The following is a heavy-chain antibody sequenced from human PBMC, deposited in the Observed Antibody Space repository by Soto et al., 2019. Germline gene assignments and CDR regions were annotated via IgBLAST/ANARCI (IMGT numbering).Heavy chain of an antibody. CDR3: ARDGGTYCGGDCTTDY. J-gene: IGHJ4*02. CDR1: GGTFSSYT. V-gene: IGHV1-69*08. Sequence: QVQLVQSGAEVKKPGSSVKVSCKASGGTFSSYTISWVRQAPGQGLEWTGRIIPILGIANYAQKFQGRVTITADKSTSTAYMELSSLRSEDTAVYYCARDGGTYCGGDCTTDYWGQGTLVTVSS. D-gene: IGHD2-21*02. CDR2: IIPILGIA.